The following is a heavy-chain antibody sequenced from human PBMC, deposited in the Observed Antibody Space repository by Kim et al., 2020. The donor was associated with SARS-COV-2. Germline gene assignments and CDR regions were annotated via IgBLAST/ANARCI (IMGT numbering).Heavy chain of an antibody. J-gene: IGHJ5*02. CDR3: ARDDQDTSSGWNWFDP. V-gene: IGHV1-69*13. CDR2: IIPIFGTA. D-gene: IGHD6-19*01. CDR1: GGTFSSYA. Sequence: SVKVSCKASGGTFSSYAISWVRQAPGQGLEWMGGIIPIFGTANYAQKFQGRVTITADESTSTAYMELSSLRSEDTAVYYCARDDQDTSSGWNWFDPWGQGTLVTVSS.